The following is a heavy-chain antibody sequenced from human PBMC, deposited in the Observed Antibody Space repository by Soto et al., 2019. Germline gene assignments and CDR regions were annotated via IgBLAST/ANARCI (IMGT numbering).Heavy chain of an antibody. V-gene: IGHV4-4*02. D-gene: IGHD1-26*01. Sequence: SETLSLTCAVSGGSISTNNWWHWVRQSPEKGLEWIGEIHHTGNINYNPSLKSRVIMSIDESKNQFSLSLTSVTAADTAVYYCARERGAGTYQGFDYWGQGALVTVSS. CDR2: IHHTGNI. CDR1: GGSISTNNW. CDR3: ARERGAGTYQGFDY. J-gene: IGHJ4*02.